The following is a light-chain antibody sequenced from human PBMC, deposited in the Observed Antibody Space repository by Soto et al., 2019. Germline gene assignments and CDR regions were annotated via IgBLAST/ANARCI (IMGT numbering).Light chain of an antibody. Sequence: DIVMTQSPLFLPVTPGEPASISCRSSQSLLHSDGYIYLDWYLQRPGQSPQLLICLGSNRASGVTDRFSGSGSGTHFTLTISRVEAEDFGVYYCMQALQTPWTFGQGTRVEVK. CDR2: LGS. CDR1: QSLLHSDGYIY. V-gene: IGKV2-28*01. CDR3: MQALQTPWT. J-gene: IGKJ1*01.